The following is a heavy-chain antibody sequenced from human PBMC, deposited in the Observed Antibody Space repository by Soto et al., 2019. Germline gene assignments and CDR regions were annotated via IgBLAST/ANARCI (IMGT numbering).Heavy chain of an antibody. CDR3: ATRGKWSGAFDI. CDR1: GGSISSYY. D-gene: IGHD3-10*01. J-gene: IGHJ3*02. CDR2: IYYSGST. Sequence: SETLSLTCTVSGGSISSYYWSWIRQPPGKGLEWIGYIYYSGSTNYNPSLKSRVTISVDTSKNQFSLKLSSVTAADTAVYYCATRGKWSGAFDIWGQGTMVTVSS. V-gene: IGHV4-59*08.